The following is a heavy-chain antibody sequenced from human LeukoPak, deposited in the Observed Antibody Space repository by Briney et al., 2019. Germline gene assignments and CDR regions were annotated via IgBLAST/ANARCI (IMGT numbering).Heavy chain of an antibody. CDR3: ARAWTIFGVNNLDY. CDR2: INHSGST. CDR1: GGSFSGYY. D-gene: IGHD3-3*01. J-gene: IGHJ4*02. V-gene: IGHV4-34*01. Sequence: SETLSLTCAVYGGSFSGYYWSWIRQPPGKGLEWIGEINHSGSTNYNPSLQSRVNISVDTSKNQLSLKLSSMTAADTAVYYCARAWTIFGVNNLDYWGQGTLVTVSS.